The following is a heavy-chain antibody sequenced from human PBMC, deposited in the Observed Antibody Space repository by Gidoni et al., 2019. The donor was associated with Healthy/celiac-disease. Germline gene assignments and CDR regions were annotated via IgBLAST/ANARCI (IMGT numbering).Heavy chain of an antibody. Sequence: EVQLLASGGGLVQPAGSLRLSCAASGLTFSSYAMSWVRPAPGKGLEWVSAISGSGGSTYYADSVKGRFTISRDNSKNTLYLQMNSLRAEDTAVYYCAKDASAYYYDSSVFDYWGQGTLVTVSS. J-gene: IGHJ4*02. CDR3: AKDASAYYYDSSVFDY. CDR2: ISGSGGST. D-gene: IGHD3-22*01. V-gene: IGHV3-23*01. CDR1: GLTFSSYA.